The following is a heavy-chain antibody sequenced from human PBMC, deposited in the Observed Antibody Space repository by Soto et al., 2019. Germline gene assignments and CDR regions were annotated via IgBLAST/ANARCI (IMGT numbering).Heavy chain of an antibody. CDR1: RFTFTTYA. D-gene: IGHD6-19*01. J-gene: IGHJ4*02. CDR3: ERCGSISGWYCYFDF. Sequence: GGSLRLSCAASRFTFTTYAMNWVRQAPGKGLEWVALMSSDGTNEHYADSVRGRFTVSRDNSRNTLFLQMNNLRTDDTAVYYCERCGSISGWYCYFDFWGLGTLVTVYS. CDR2: MSSDGTNE. V-gene: IGHV3-30-3*01.